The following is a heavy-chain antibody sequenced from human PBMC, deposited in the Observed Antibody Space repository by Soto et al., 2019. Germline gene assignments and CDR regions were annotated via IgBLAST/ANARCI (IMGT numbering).Heavy chain of an antibody. Sequence: QVQLVQSGAEVKKPGSSVKVSCTASGGSLRNSVISWVRQAPAQRLEWMGGVIPILGTANYAQKFQGRVTMTADEATSTAYMELSSLRSDDTAVYYCAAPACAATWCSPSHNLDHWGQGTLVTVSS. CDR1: GGSLRNSV. J-gene: IGHJ4*02. V-gene: IGHV1-69*01. D-gene: IGHD2-2*01. CDR2: VIPILGTA. CDR3: AAPACAATWCSPSHNLDH.